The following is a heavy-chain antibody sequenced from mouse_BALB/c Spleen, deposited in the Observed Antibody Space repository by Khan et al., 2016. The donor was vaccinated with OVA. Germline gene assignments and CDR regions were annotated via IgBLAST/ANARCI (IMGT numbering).Heavy chain of an antibody. V-gene: IGHV1-18*01. CDR2: IFPNNGGT. J-gene: IGHJ3*01. D-gene: IGHD2-3*01. CDR3: ARDGYGGCAY. Sequence: VRLQQSGPELVKPGASVKIPCKASGYPFTDYNMAWVKQSHGRGLEWIGDIFPNNGGTVYNQKFKGKATLTVDKSSSTAFMALRSLTSADTAVYDCARDGYGGCAYWGQGTLVTVSA. CDR1: GYPFTDYN.